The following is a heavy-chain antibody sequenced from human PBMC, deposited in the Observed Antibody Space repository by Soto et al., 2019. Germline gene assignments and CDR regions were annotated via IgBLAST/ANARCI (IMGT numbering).Heavy chain of an antibody. D-gene: IGHD3-22*01. CDR1: GYSFTNYW. Sequence: AASLKISCEASGYSFTNYWIGWVRQLPGKGLEWMGIIYPGDSDTRYSPSFQGQVTISADKSISTAYLQWSSLKASDTAMYYWAIHLCYYDSSGYYMDNWVDPWGQGNLVTVSS. CDR3: AIHLCYYDSSGYYMDNWVDP. J-gene: IGHJ5*02. CDR2: IYPGDSDT. V-gene: IGHV5-51*01.